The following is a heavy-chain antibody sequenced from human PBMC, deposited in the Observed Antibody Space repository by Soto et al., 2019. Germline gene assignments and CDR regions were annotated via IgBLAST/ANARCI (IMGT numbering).Heavy chain of an antibody. D-gene: IGHD3-3*01. CDR1: GFTFSSYW. Sequence: GGSLRLSCAASGFTFSSYWMSWVRQAPGKGLEWVANIKQDGSEKYYVDSVKGRFTISRDNAKNSLYLQMNSLRAEDTAVYYCARSEYDFWSGYYLFDYWGQGTLVTVSS. CDR3: ARSEYDFWSGYYLFDY. V-gene: IGHV3-7*01. J-gene: IGHJ4*02. CDR2: IKQDGSEK.